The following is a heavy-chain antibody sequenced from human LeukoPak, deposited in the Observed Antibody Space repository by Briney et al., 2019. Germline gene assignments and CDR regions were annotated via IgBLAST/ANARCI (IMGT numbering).Heavy chain of an antibody. V-gene: IGHV4-34*01. D-gene: IGHD4-17*01. Sequence: SETLSLTCAVYGGSFSGYYWSWIRQPPGKGLEWIGEINHSGSTNYNPSLKSRVTISVDTSKNQFSLKLSSVTAADTAVYYCARRGGAVTTSRLLDYWGQGTLVTVSS. CDR1: GGSFSGYY. CDR3: ARRGGAVTTSRLLDY. J-gene: IGHJ4*02. CDR2: INHSGST.